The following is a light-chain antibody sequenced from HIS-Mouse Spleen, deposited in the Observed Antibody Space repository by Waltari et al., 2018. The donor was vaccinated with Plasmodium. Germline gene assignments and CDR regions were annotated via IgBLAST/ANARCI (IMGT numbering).Light chain of an antibody. J-gene: IGLJ2*01. CDR3: QAWDSSVV. CDR1: KLGDKY. CDR2: QDS. Sequence: SYELTQPPSVSVSPGQTASITCSGDKLGDKYACWYQQKPGQSPVLVIYQDSKRPSGIRERFDGSNAGNTATLTISGTQAMDEADYYCQAWDSSVVFGGGTKLTVL. V-gene: IGLV3-1*01.